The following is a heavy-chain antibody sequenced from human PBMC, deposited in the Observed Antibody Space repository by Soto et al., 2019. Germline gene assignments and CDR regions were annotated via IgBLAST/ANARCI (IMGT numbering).Heavy chain of an antibody. V-gene: IGHV1-2*02. D-gene: IGHD6-13*01. CDR3: ARDSRITAADDAFDI. CDR1: GYTFTGYY. CDR2: INPNSGDT. J-gene: IGHJ3*02. Sequence: QVQLVQSGAELKKPGASVKVSCKTSGYTFTGYYMEWVRQAPGQGLEWMGWINPNSGDTNYAQKFRGRVTLTRDTSSSTAYMELSSLRSDDTAVYYCARDSRITAADDAFDIWGQGTMVTVSS.